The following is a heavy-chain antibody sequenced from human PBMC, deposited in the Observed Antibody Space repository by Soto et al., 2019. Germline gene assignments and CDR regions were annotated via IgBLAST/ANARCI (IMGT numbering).Heavy chain of an antibody. CDR1: GGTFSRHS. CDR3: ARDLTSVRGS. CDR2: IIPIFAAT. Sequence: QVQMVQSGAEVKKPGSSARVSCKVSGGTFSRHSISWVRQAPGQGLEWMGGIIPIFAATQYAQKFQGRLTITADESTTTFHMALSGLRPEDTAIYYCARDLTSVRGSWGQGTLVNVS. D-gene: IGHD3-10*01. V-gene: IGHV1-69*01. J-gene: IGHJ4*02.